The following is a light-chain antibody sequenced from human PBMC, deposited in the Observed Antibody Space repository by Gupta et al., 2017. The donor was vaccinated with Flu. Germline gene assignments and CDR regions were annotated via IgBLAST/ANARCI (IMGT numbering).Light chain of an antibody. J-gene: IGLJ2*01. V-gene: IGLV3-1*01. CDR1: TLGDNF. CDR2: QDS. Sequence: SFDLTQPPSVSVDPGQTATITCSGDTLGDNFASWYQHRPVQSPLLLIYQDSKRPAGIPDRFSGANSGNTATLTVSGTQAMDEADYYCQAWDRGTVVFGGGTRLTVL. CDR3: QAWDRGTVV.